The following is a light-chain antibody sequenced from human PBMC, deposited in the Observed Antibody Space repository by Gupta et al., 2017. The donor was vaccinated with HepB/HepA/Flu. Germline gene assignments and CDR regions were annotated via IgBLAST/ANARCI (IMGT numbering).Light chain of an antibody. CDR3: QQYGSSPRT. CDR1: QCVSSSY. Sequence: EIVLTQSPGILSLSRGERATLSCRASQCVSSSYLAWYQQKPGQAPRLLIYGASSRATGIPDRFSGSGSGTDFTLTISRLEPEDCAVYYCQQYGSSPRTFGQGTKVEIK. V-gene: IGKV3-20*01. CDR2: GAS. J-gene: IGKJ1*01.